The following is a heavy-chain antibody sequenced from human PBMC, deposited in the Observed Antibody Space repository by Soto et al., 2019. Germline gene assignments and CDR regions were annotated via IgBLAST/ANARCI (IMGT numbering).Heavy chain of an antibody. J-gene: IGHJ6*02. V-gene: IGHV4-39*01. CDR3: PRRAAGIAARXWYXXYYGMDV. Sequence: SETLSLTCTVSGGSISSSSYHWGWIRQPPGKGLEWIGSIYYSGSTYYNPSLKSRVTISVXXSKNQFSLKLSSVTAADTAVYYCPRRAAGIAARXWYXXYYGMDVWGQGPTVPV. D-gene: IGHD6-6*01. CDR2: IYYSGST. CDR1: GGSISSSSYH.